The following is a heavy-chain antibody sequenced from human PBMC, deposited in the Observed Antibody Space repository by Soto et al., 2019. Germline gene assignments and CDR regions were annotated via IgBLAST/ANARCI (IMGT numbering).Heavy chain of an antibody. V-gene: IGHV4-30-4*01. D-gene: IGHD3-9*01. Sequence: SCKSQPPGKGLEWIGYIYYSGSTYYSPSLKSRVTISVDTSKNQCSLKLNSVTAADTAVYYCARVEILIVYGCMDVGGQRTSVSVS. CDR3: ARVEILIVYGCMDV. CDR2: IYYSGST. J-gene: IGHJ6*02.